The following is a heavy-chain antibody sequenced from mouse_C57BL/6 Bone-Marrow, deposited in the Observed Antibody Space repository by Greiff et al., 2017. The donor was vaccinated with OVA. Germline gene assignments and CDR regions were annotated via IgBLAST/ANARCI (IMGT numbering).Heavy chain of an antibody. CDR3: ARGDTTGPHY. V-gene: IGHV5-4*03. Sequence: DVKLQESGGGLVKPGGSLKLSCAASGFTFSSYAMSWVRQTPEKRLEWVATISDGGSYTYYPDNVKGRFTISRDNAKNNLYVQMSHLKSEDTAMYYCARGDTTGPHYWGQGATLTVSS. CDR1: GFTFSSYA. D-gene: IGHD1-1*01. J-gene: IGHJ2*01. CDR2: ISDGGSYT.